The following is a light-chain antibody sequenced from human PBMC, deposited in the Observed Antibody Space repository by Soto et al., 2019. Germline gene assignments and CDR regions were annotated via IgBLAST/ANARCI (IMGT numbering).Light chain of an antibody. Sequence: EIVLTQSPGTLSLSPGERATLSCRASQSVSSKYLAWYQQKPGQAPRLLIYGTSSRATGISDRFRGSGSGTDFTLTISRLEPDDFAVYYCQQNDSSPSWTFGQGTKVESK. CDR1: QSVSSKY. CDR3: QQNDSSPSWT. V-gene: IGKV3-20*01. CDR2: GTS. J-gene: IGKJ1*01.